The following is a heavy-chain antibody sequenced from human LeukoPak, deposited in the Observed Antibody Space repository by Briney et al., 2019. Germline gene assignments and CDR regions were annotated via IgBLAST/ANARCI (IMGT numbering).Heavy chain of an antibody. CDR2: INHSGST. CDR1: GGSFSGCY. CDR3: ARVLELELGIDY. V-gene: IGHV4-34*01. J-gene: IGHJ4*02. D-gene: IGHD1-7*01. Sequence: SETLSLTCAVYGGSFSGCYWSWIRQPPGKGLEWIGEINHSGSTNYNPSLKSRVTISVDTSKNQFSLKLSSVTAADTAVYYCARVLELELGIDYWGQGTLVTVSS.